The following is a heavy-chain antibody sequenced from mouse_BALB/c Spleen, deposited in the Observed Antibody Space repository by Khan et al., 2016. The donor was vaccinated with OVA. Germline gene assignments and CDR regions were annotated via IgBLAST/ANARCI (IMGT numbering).Heavy chain of an antibody. CDR2: ISSGSNTT. Sequence: EVELVESGGGLVQPGGSRKLSCAASGFTFSSFGMHWVRQAPEKGLEWVAYISSGSNTTSYAAKLKGRFTISRDTPTNTLFLQMTSLKTEDTALYYCARDSYGYMGYFDYWGQGTTLTVSS. CDR3: ARDSYGYMGYFDY. CDR1: GFTFSSFG. D-gene: IGHD1-2*01. J-gene: IGHJ2*01. V-gene: IGHV5-17*02.